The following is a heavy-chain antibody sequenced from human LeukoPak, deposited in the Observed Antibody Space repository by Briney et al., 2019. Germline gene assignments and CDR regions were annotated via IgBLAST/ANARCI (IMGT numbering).Heavy chain of an antibody. CDR1: GFTFSSYE. V-gene: IGHV3-48*03. CDR3: ARRYCSGGSCYLGYYYYGMDV. CDR2: ISSSGSTI. D-gene: IGHD2-15*01. J-gene: IGHJ6*02. Sequence: GGSLRLSCAASGFTFSSYEMNWVRQAPGKGLEWVSYISSSGSTIYYADSVKGRFTIPRDNAKNSLYLQMNSLRAEDTAVYYCARRYCSGGSCYLGYYYYGMDVWGQGTTVTVSS.